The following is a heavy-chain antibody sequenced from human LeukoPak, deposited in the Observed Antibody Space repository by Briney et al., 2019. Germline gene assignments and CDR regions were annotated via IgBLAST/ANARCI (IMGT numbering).Heavy chain of an antibody. D-gene: IGHD2-21*01. J-gene: IGHJ4*02. CDR2: IRYDGSNK. Sequence: GGSLRLSCAASGFTFSSYGMHWVRQAPGKGLEWVAFIRYDGSNKYYADSVKGRFTISRDNSKNTLYLQMNSLRPEDTAVYYCAKDSLTYCGGDCYFDFRGQGILVTVSS. V-gene: IGHV3-30*02. CDR1: GFTFSSYG. CDR3: AKDSLTYCGGDCYFDF.